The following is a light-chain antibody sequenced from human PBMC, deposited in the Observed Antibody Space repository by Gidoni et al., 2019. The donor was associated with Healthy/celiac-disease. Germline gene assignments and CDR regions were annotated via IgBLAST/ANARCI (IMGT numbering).Light chain of an antibody. CDR3: SSYTSSSTVV. Sequence: QSALTQPASASGSPGPPITISCTGTSSDVGGYNYVSWYQPHPGKAPKLMIYDVSNRPSGVSNRFSGSKSGNTASLTISGLQAEDEADYYCSSYTSSSTVVFGGGTKLTVL. J-gene: IGLJ2*01. V-gene: IGLV2-14*03. CDR1: SSDVGGYNY. CDR2: DVS.